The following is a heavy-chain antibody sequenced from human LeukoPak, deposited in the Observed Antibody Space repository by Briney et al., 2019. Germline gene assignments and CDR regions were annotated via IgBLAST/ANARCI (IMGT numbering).Heavy chain of an antibody. CDR1: GYTFTSYY. CDR3: ARGITMVRGVSALDY. Sequence: ASVKVSCKASGYTFTSYYMHWVRQAPGQGLEWMGIINPSGGSTSYAQKFQGRVTMTRDMSTSTVYMELSSLRSEDTAVYYCARGITMVRGVSALDYWGQGTLVTVSS. V-gene: IGHV1-46*01. D-gene: IGHD3-10*01. J-gene: IGHJ4*02. CDR2: INPSGGST.